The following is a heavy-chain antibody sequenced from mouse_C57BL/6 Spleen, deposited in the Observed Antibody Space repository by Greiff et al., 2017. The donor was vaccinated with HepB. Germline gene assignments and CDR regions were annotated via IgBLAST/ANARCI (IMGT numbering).Heavy chain of an antibody. CDR1: GYTFTDYE. CDR2: IDPETGGT. CDR3: TREFYYDLYAMDY. V-gene: IGHV1-15*01. J-gene: IGHJ4*01. D-gene: IGHD2-4*01. Sequence: QLQQSGAELVRPGASVTLSCKASGYTFTDYEMHWVKQTPVHGLEWIGAIDPETGGTAYNQKFKGKAILTADKSSSTAYMELRSLTSEDSAVYYCTREFYYDLYAMDYWGQGTSVTVSS.